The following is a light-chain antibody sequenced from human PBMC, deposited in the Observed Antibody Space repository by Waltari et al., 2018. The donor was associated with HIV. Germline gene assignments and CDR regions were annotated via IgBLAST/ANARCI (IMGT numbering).Light chain of an antibody. V-gene: IGLV2-14*01. CDR3: SSYTNINTVV. CDR1: TSDVGAYYN. CDR2: EVT. J-gene: IGLJ2*01. Sequence: QSALTQPASVYGSPGTSITMSGTGATSDVGAYYNVSWYPQHPGKAPKLIIYEVTNRPSGVSNRFSGSKSGITASLTISGLQTEDEADYYCSSYTNINTVVFGGGTKLTVL.